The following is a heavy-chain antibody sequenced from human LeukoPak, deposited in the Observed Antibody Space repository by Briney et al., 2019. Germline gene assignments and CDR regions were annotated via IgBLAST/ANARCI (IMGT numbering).Heavy chain of an antibody. Sequence: SETLSLTCTVSGGSISSYYWSWIRQPAGKGLEWIGRIYTSGSTNYNPSLKSRVTMSVDTSKNQFSLKLSSVTAADTAVYYCARVSGYCRSTSCYTWFDPWGQGTLVTVSS. V-gene: IGHV4-4*07. J-gene: IGHJ5*02. D-gene: IGHD2-2*02. CDR2: IYTSGST. CDR3: ARVSGYCRSTSCYTWFDP. CDR1: GGSISSYY.